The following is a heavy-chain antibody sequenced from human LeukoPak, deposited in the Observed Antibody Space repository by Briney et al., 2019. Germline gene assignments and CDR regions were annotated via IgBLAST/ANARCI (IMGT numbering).Heavy chain of an antibody. CDR3: ARGGTIFGVVTYFDY. V-gene: IGHV4-4*07. Sequence: SETLSLTCTVSGGSISSYYWSWIRQPAGKGLEWIGRIYTSGSTNYNPSLKSRVTMSVDTSKNQFSLKLSSVTAADTAVYYCARGGTIFGVVTYFDYWGQGTLVTVSS. D-gene: IGHD3-3*01. J-gene: IGHJ4*02. CDR1: GGSISSYY. CDR2: IYTSGST.